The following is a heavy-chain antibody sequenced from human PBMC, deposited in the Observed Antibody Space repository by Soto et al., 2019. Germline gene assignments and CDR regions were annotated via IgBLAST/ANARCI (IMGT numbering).Heavy chain of an antibody. CDR2: ISYDGSNK. CDR1: GFTFSSYG. D-gene: IGHD6-6*01. V-gene: IGHV3-30*03. CDR3: ATGSSSFYYYYGMDV. J-gene: IGHJ6*02. Sequence: HPGGSLRLSCAASGFTFSSYGMHWVRQAPGKGLEWVAVISYDGSNKYYADSVKGRFTISRDNSKNTLYLQMNSLRAEDTAVYYCATGSSSFYYYYGMDVWGQGTTVTVSS.